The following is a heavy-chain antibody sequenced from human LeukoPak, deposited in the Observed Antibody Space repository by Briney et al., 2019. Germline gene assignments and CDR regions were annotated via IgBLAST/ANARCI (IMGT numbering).Heavy chain of an antibody. CDR2: ISYDGSNK. J-gene: IGHJ6*04. V-gene: IGHV3-30*04. Sequence: GGSLRLSCAASGYTFSSYAIHWVRQVPGKGLEWVSIISYDGSNKYYADSVKGRFTISRDNAKNSLYLQMNSLRAEDTAVYYCAELGITMIGGVWGKGTTVTISS. CDR1: GYTFSSYA. D-gene: IGHD3-10*02. CDR3: AELGITMIGGV.